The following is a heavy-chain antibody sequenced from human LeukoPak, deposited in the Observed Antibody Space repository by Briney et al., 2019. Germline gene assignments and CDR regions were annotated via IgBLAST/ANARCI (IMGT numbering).Heavy chain of an antibody. J-gene: IGHJ4*02. CDR3: AKHSLKTEYSGGRIWDC. Sequence: PGVSLTLACAASGFTFSSYAVIWVPRARGRGREGVSAMRWSGSSTYCGVCVRGLFTIYRDNSKNTLNLQMVSLRAEDTAVYYCAKHSLKTEYSGGRIWDCWGQGTLVSVSS. D-gene: IGHD6-19*01. CDR1: GFTFSSYA. CDR2: MRWSGSST. V-gene: IGHV3-23*01.